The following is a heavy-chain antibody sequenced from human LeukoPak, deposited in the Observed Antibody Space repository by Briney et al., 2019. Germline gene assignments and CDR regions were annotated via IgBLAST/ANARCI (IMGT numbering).Heavy chain of an antibody. V-gene: IGHV4-4*07. D-gene: IGHD3-9*01. CDR1: GGSISSYY. CDR3: ARVRNTYYDILTGYYESYNWFDP. Sequence: ALETLSLTCTDSGGSISSYYWSWIRQPAGKGLEWIGRIYTSGSTNYNPSLKSRVTMSVDTSKNQFSLKLSSVTAADTAVYYCARVRNTYYDILTGYYESYNWFDPWGQGTLVTVSS. CDR2: IYTSGST. J-gene: IGHJ5*02.